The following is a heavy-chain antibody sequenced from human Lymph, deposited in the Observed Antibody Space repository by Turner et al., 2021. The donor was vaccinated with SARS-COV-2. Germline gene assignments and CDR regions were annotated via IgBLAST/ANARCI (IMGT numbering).Heavy chain of an antibody. CDR1: GFTFSSYA. CDR3: AKDASFIRGYDCIDY. J-gene: IGHJ4*02. D-gene: IGHD5-12*01. Sequence: EVQLLESGGGLVQPGGSLRLSCAASGFTFSSYAMSWVGQAPGRGLEWVSGISSSGGSTYYADSVKGGFSITRDNSKNTLYLQMNSLRGDDTTVYFCAKDASFIRGYDCIDYWGQGTLVTVPS. V-gene: IGHV3-23*01. CDR2: ISSSGGST.